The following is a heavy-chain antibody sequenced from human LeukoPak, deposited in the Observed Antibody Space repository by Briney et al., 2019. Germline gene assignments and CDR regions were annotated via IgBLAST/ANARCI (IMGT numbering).Heavy chain of an antibody. Sequence: ASVKVSCKASGYTFNTYAISWVRQAPGQGLEWMGWISGYNGNTDYAEKLQGRVTMTTDTSTSTAYMDLRSVRPDDTAVYYCARTPYDFWSGYTRWFDTWGQGTLVTVSS. CDR3: ARTPYDFWSGYTRWFDT. J-gene: IGHJ5*02. V-gene: IGHV1-18*01. CDR1: GYTFNTYA. D-gene: IGHD3-3*01. CDR2: ISGYNGNT.